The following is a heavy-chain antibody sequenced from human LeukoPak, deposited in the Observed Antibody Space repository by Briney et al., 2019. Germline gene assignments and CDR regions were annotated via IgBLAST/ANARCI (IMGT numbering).Heavy chain of an antibody. CDR3: ARVLQNYYHMDV. CDR1: GVSINSHY. V-gene: IGHV4-59*11. CDR2: IYDSGSA. Sequence: KTSETLSLTCTVSGVSINSHYWSWIRQPPGKGLEWIGFIYDSGSANYKSSLKSRVTMTVDTSKNQFSLKLNSVTAADTAVYYCARVLQNYYHMDVWGQETLVTVSS. D-gene: IGHD3-3*01. J-gene: IGHJ6*03.